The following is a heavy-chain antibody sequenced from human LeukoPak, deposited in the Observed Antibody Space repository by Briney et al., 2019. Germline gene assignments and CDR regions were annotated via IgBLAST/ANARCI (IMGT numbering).Heavy chain of an antibody. CDR3: AKVAKYYYGSETYYFFEQ. CDR1: GFTFSSYS. Sequence: GGSLRLSCTASGFTFSSYSLNWVRQAPGMGLEWVSSISSSSHYIYYADSVKGRFTISRDNARNSLELQMNSLRVEDTAVYYCAKVAKYYYGSETYYFFEQWGQGTPVTASS. D-gene: IGHD3-10*01. V-gene: IGHV3-21*01. J-gene: IGHJ4*02. CDR2: ISSSSHYI.